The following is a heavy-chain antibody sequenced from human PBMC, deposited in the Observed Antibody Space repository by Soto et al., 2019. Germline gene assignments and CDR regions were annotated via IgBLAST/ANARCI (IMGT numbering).Heavy chain of an antibody. V-gene: IGHV3-7*01. J-gene: IGHJ4*02. CDR3: AAGFPPDF. CDR2: IKGDGSEK. Sequence: EVLLVESGGGLVQPGGSLTLSCAASRFTIGNYWMNWVRQAPGKGLEWVANIKGDGSEKYYVGSVEGRFTISRDNTKNSLVLQMNSLRVEDTAVYYCAAGFPPDFWGQGTLVTVSS. CDR1: RFTIGNYW. D-gene: IGHD3-10*01.